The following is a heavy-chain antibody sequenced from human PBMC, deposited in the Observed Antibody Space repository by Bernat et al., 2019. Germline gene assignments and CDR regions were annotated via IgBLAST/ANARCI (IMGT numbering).Heavy chain of an antibody. CDR2: IIPIFGTA. CDR1: GGTFSSYA. Sequence: QVQLVQSGAEVKKPGSSVKVSCKASGGTFSSYAISWVRRAPGQGLEWMGGIIPIFGTANYAQKFQGRVTITADESTSTAYMELSSLRSEDTAVYYCARGVVVPAAINYYYYYMDVWGKGTTVTVSS. J-gene: IGHJ6*03. V-gene: IGHV1-69*01. CDR3: ARGVVVPAAINYYYYYMDV. D-gene: IGHD2-2*01.